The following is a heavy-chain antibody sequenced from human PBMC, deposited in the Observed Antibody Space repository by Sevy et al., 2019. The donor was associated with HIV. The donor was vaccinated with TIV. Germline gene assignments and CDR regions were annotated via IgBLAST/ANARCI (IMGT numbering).Heavy chain of an antibody. Sequence: GGSLRLSCAASGFTFNTHAMNWVRQAPGKGLQWVSVISGIGSSTYYADSVKGRFTISRDNSKNTLYLQMNSLRADDTAVYYCAKALNPALESMIEVIFRSLKGFDVWGQRTMVTVS. D-gene: IGHD3-22*01. J-gene: IGHJ3*01. CDR2: ISGIGSST. CDR1: GFTFNTHA. V-gene: IGHV3-23*01. CDR3: AKALNPALESMIEVIFRSLKGFDV.